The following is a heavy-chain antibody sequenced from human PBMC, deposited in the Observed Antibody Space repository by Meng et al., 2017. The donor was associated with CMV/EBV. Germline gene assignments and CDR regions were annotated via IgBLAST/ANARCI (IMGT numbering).Heavy chain of an antibody. CDR3: ARVGYYYGSGSYYTDLDY. J-gene: IGHJ4*02. V-gene: IGHV1-18*01. CDR2: ISAYKGNT. Sequence: YTFTSYGISWGRQAPGQGIEWMGWISAYKGNTNYAQKLQGRVTMTTDTSTSTAYMEKRSLRSDETAVYYCARVGYYYGSGSYYTDLDYWGQGTLVTVSS. D-gene: IGHD3-10*01. CDR1: YTFTSYG.